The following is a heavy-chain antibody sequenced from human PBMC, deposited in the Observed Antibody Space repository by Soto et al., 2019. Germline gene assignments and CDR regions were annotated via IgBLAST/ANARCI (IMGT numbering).Heavy chain of an antibody. CDR3: ARDTGRGYCSGGSCYYGMDV. Sequence: GGSLRLSCAASGFTFSNAWMNWVRQAPGKGLEWVSYISSSGSTIYYADSVKGRFTISRDNAKNSLYLQMNSLRAEDTAVYYCARDTGRGYCSGGSCYYGMDVWGQGTTVTVSS. V-gene: IGHV3-11*01. CDR2: ISSSGSTI. D-gene: IGHD2-15*01. J-gene: IGHJ6*02. CDR1: GFTFSNAW.